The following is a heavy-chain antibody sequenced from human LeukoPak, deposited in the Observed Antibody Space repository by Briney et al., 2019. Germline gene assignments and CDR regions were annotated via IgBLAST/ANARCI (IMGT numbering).Heavy chain of an antibody. CDR3: AREVAARTWYFDL. D-gene: IGHD6-13*01. Sequence: SETLSLTCTVSGGSISSSSYYWGWIRQPPGKGLEWIGSIYYSGSTYYNPSLKSRVTISVDTSKNQFSLKLSSVTAADTAVYYCAREVAARTWYFDLWGRGTLVTVSS. J-gene: IGHJ2*01. CDR1: GGSISSSSYY. CDR2: IYYSGST. V-gene: IGHV4-39*02.